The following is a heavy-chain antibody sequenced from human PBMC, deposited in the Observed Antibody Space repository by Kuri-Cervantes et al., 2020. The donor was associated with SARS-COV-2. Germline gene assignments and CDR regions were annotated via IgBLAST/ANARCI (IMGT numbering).Heavy chain of an antibody. J-gene: IGHJ4*02. Sequence: LKISCAASGFTFSSYSMNWVRQAPGKGLEWVAVISYDGSNKYYADSVKGRFTISRDNSKNTLYLQMNSLRAEDTAVYYCAKDQGDSYGISYFDYWGQGTLVTVSS. V-gene: IGHV3-30*18. CDR1: GFTFSSYS. CDR2: ISYDGSNK. CDR3: AKDQGDSYGISYFDY. D-gene: IGHD5-18*01.